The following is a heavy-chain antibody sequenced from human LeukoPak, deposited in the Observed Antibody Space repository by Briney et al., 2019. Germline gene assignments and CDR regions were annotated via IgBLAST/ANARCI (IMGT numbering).Heavy chain of an antibody. V-gene: IGHV3-23*01. CDR2: ISGSGGRT. Sequence: GSLRLSCAASGFTFSTSGMSWVGQAPGRGLEWVSAISGSGGRTYYAASGKGRFTICRENYKKTLYLQMSGLRADDTALYYCAKDGTPGDYWGQGTRVTVSS. J-gene: IGHJ4*02. CDR3: AKDGTPGDY. CDR1: GFTFSTSG. D-gene: IGHD2-15*01.